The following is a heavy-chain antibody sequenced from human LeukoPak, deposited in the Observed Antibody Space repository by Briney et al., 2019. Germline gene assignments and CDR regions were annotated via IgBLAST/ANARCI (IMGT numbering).Heavy chain of an antibody. CDR2: SGSST. CDR3: AKSHYYGSGSYDY. J-gene: IGHJ4*02. V-gene: IGHV3-23*01. CDR1: GFTFSSYA. D-gene: IGHD3-10*01. Sequence: GGSLRLSCAASGFTFSSYAMSWVRQAPGKGLEWVSTSGSSTYYADSVKGRFTLSRDNSKNTLYLQMNSLRAEDTAVYCCAKSHYYGSGSYDYWGQGTLVTVSS.